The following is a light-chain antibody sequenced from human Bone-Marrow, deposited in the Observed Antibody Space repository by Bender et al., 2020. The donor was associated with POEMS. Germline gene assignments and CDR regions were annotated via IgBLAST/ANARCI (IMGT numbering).Light chain of an antibody. CDR2: DGF. CDR1: SSDVGNYDL. V-gene: IGLV2-14*02. CDR3: QSYDNSLGGWV. Sequence: QSALTQPPSASGSLGQSVTISCTGTSSDVGNYDLVSWYQQHPGKAPKLMIYDGFKRPSGVSNRFSGSKSGTSASLAITGLQAEDEGDYYCQSYDNSLGGWVFGGGTKLTVL. J-gene: IGLJ3*02.